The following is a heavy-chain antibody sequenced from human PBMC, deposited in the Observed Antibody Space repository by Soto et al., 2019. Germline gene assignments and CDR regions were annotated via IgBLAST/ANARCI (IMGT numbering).Heavy chain of an antibody. Sequence: SETLSLTCSVSSGSISSSTYHWAWIRQPPGKGLEWIGSIYFTGATYYSPSLKTRVTLFVDTSKNQFSLRLNSVTAADTAVYYCARERPDGSRLDPWGQGTLVTVSS. CDR2: IYFTGAT. J-gene: IGHJ5*02. CDR1: SGSISSSTYH. V-gene: IGHV4-39*02. CDR3: ARERPDGSRLDP. D-gene: IGHD6-13*01.